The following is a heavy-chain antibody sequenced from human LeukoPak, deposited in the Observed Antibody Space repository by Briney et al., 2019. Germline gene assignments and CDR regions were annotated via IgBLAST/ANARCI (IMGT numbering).Heavy chain of an antibody. V-gene: IGHV1-2*02. CDR2: FNPNSGGT. Sequence: ASVKVSCKASGYTFTGYYMHWVRQAPGQGLEWMGWFNPNSGGTNYAQKFQGTVTMTRDTSISTAYMELSRLRSDDTAVYYCARSNFWSGRGYFWGQGTLVTVSS. J-gene: IGHJ4*02. CDR1: GYTFTGYY. D-gene: IGHD3-3*01. CDR3: ARSNFWSGRGYF.